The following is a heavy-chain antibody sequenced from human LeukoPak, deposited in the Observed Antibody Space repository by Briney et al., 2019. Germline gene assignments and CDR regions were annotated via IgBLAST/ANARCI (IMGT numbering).Heavy chain of an antibody. Sequence: GGSLRLSCAASGFTFSSYGMHWVRQAPGKGLEWVAVIWYDGSNKYYADSVKGRFTISRDNSKNTLYLQMNSLKTEDTAVYYCTGSGYVTPGGMDVWGQGTTVTVSS. D-gene: IGHD5-12*01. J-gene: IGHJ6*02. CDR2: IWYDGSNK. V-gene: IGHV3-33*01. CDR3: TGSGYVTPGGMDV. CDR1: GFTFSSYG.